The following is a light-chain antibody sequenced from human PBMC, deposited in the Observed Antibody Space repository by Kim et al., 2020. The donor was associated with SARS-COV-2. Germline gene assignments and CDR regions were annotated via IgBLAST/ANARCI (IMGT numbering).Light chain of an antibody. V-gene: IGLV1-40*01. CDR3: HSYDSSLSEV. CDR1: SSNIGAGYD. J-gene: IGLJ1*01. CDR2: GNS. Sequence: GQRVTIACTGSSSNIGAGYDVHWYQQLPGTAPKLLIYGNSNRPSGVPDRFSGSKSGTSASLAITGLQAEDEADYYCHSYDSSLSEVFGTGTKVT.